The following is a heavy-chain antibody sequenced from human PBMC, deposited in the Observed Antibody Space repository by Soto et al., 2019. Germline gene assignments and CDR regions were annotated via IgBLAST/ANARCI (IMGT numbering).Heavy chain of an antibody. D-gene: IGHD6-13*01. CDR2: INHSGST. V-gene: IGHV4-34*01. CDR3: ATIRKRAEAGVDY. CDR1: GGSFSGYD. Sequence: PSETLSLTCAGYGGSFSGYDCSWIRQPPGKGLEWIGEINHSGSTNYNPSLKSRVTISVDTSKNQFSLKLSSVTAADTAVYYCATIRKRAEAGVDYWGQGTLVTVSS. J-gene: IGHJ4*02.